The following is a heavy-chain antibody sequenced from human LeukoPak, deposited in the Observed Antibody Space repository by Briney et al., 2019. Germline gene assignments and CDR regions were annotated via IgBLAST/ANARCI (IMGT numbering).Heavy chain of an antibody. CDR1: GFTFSSYG. Sequence: GGSLRLSCAASGFTFSSYGMSWVRQAPGKGLNWVSSISTSGAGTYYADSVKGRFTISGDNSKNTLYLQMNSLRAEDTAVYYCAKEKGSIDAFDIWGQGTVVTVSS. CDR3: AKEKGSIDAFDI. J-gene: IGHJ3*02. D-gene: IGHD2/OR15-2a*01. CDR2: ISTSGAGT. V-gene: IGHV3-23*01.